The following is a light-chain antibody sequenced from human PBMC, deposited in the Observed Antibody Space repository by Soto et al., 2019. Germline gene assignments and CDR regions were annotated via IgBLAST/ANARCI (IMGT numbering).Light chain of an antibody. CDR2: SAS. CDR3: QQAYSFPYT. J-gene: IGKJ2*01. CDR1: QDISNW. V-gene: IGKV1-12*01. Sequence: DIQMTQSPSSVSAYVGDRVTITCRASQDISNWLGWYQRRPGKAPKLLIFSASTLQSGVPSRFSGSGSGTDFTLTISSLQPEDFATYYCQQAYSFPYTFGQGTKVEIK.